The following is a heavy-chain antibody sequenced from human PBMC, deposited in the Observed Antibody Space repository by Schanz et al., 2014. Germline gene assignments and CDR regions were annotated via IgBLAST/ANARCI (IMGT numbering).Heavy chain of an antibody. V-gene: IGHV3-23*01. D-gene: IGHD3-10*02. CDR2: IGVDGTTT. Sequence: EVQLLESGGGLVQPGGSLRLSCLASGFAFSSYGMNWLRQAPGKGPEWVSVIGVDGTTTYYADSVKGRFTISRDNSKNTLYLQMNSLRPEDTAIYYCAKNQYDDVDLSSFYFDFWGQGTLXTVSS. CDR1: GFAFSSYG. J-gene: IGHJ4*02. CDR3: AKNQYDDVDLSSFYFDF.